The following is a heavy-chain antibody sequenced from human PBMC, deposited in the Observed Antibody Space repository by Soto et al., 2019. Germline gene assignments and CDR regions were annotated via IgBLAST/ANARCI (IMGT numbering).Heavy chain of an antibody. J-gene: IGHJ4*02. CDR3: ARGLINRGLVATH. CDR1: GDTFTSYD. V-gene: IGHV1-8*01. D-gene: IGHD3-10*01. CDR2: MNPNSGNT. Sequence: QVQLVQSGAEVKKPGASVKVSCKASGDTFTSYDINWVRQAPGQGLEWLGRMNPNSGNTGYSENFQGRVSMTRDTSISTAYMELTSLRSDDTAVYYCARGLINRGLVATHWGQGTPVTVSS.